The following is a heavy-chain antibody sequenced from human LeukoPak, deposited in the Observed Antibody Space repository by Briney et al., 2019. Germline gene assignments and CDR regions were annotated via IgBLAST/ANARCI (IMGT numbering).Heavy chain of an antibody. CDR2: IYSGGST. D-gene: IGHD6-13*01. J-gene: IGHJ6*02. Sequence: GGSLRLSCAASGFTFSTYAMHWVRQAPGKGLEWVSVIYSGGSTYYADSVKGRFTISRHNSKNTLYLQMNSLRAEDTAVYYRAAGHYYYYGMDVWGQGTTVTVSS. CDR1: GFTFSTYA. V-gene: IGHV3-53*04. CDR3: AAGHYYYYGMDV.